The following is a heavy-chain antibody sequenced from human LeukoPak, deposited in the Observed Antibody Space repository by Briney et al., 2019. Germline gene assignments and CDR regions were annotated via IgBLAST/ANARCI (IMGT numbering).Heavy chain of an antibody. CDR1: GFTFDDYG. CDR2: INWNGGST. V-gene: IGHV3-20*04. Sequence: GGSLRLSCAASGFTFDDYGMSWVRQAPGKGLEWVSGINWNGGSTGYADSVKGRFTISRDNAKNSLYLQMNSLRAEDTALYYCARTPFYDSSGYLYYYYMDVWGKGTTVTVSS. D-gene: IGHD3-22*01. J-gene: IGHJ6*03. CDR3: ARTPFYDSSGYLYYYYMDV.